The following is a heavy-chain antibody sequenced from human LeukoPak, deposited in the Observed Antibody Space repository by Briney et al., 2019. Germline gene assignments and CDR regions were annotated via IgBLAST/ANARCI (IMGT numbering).Heavy chain of an antibody. CDR3: AKGRGAFNAFDI. Sequence: TGGSLRLSCAASGFTFGSYAMSWVRQAPGKGLEWVSTISNSGDDTYYADSVKGRFTISRDNSKNTLYLQMDSLRAEDTAVYYCAKGRGAFNAFDIWGQGTMVTVSS. CDR2: ISNSGDDT. V-gene: IGHV3-23*01. CDR1: GFTFGSYA. J-gene: IGHJ3*02. D-gene: IGHD3-10*01.